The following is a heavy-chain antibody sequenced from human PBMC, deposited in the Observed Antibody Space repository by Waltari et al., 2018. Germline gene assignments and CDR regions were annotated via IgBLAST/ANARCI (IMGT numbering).Heavy chain of an antibody. D-gene: IGHD3-10*01. CDR1: GFNFSTSW. Sequence: EVQLVESGGGLVQPGGSLRLSCTGSGFNFSTSWLHWGRKAPGKGLVWVSRLNDDGTSTIYADSVKGRFTISKDNARNTVYLQMNGLGAEDTALYYCARAGYLGAFDIWGQGTMVIVSS. V-gene: IGHV3-74*01. CDR2: LNDDGTST. CDR3: ARAGYLGAFDI. J-gene: IGHJ3*02.